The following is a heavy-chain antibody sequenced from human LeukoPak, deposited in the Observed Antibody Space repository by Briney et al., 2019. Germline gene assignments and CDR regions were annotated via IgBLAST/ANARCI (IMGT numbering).Heavy chain of an antibody. CDR2: IYTSGST. Sequence: KASETLSHTCAVSGGSISSYYWSWIRQPAGKGLEWIGRIYTSGSTNYNPSLKSRVTMSVDTSKNQFSLKLSSVTAADTAVYYCARARAYCGGDCYSDFDYWGQGTLVTVSS. CDR3: ARARAYCGGDCYSDFDY. J-gene: IGHJ4*02. V-gene: IGHV4-4*07. CDR1: GGSISSYY. D-gene: IGHD2-21*02.